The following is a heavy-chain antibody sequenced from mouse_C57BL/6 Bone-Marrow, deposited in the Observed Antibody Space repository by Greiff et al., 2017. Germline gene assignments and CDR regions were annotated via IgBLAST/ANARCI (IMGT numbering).Heavy chain of an antibody. Sequence: VQLQQSGPGLVKPSQSLSLTCSVTGYSITSGYYWNWIRQFPGNKLEWMGYISYDGSNNYNPSLKNRISITRDTSKNQFFLKLNSVTTEDTATYYCARGGWLLPLYAMDYWGQGTSVTVSS. CDR1: GYSITSGYY. J-gene: IGHJ4*01. CDR2: ISYDGSN. CDR3: ARGGWLLPLYAMDY. D-gene: IGHD2-3*01. V-gene: IGHV3-6*01.